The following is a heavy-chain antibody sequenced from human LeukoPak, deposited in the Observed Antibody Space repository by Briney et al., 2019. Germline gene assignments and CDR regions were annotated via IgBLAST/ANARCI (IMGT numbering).Heavy chain of an antibody. CDR2: INSASTHI. J-gene: IGHJ3*01. V-gene: IGHV3-21*01. Sequence: GGSLRLSCSASGFTFSAFSMNWVRQTPGKGLQWVASINSASTHIFYAESVKGRFSISRDNANNSVFLQMSGLTDEDTGLYYCARDLLWKGLSPIGKFWSWGLGTMVTVSS. D-gene: IGHD3-3*01. CDR3: ARDLLWKGLSPIGKFWS. CDR1: GFTFSAFS.